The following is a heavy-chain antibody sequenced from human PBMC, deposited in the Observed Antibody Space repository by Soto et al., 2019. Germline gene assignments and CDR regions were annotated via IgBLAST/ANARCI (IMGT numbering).Heavy chain of an antibody. J-gene: IGHJ4*01. D-gene: IGHD3-9*01. CDR2: VYYSGRT. CDR3: ARLDWGTYSSFDF. CDR1: DYSINYGYY. V-gene: IGHV4-38-2*01. Sequence: PSDTLLLTCAASDYSINYGYYWGWFRPPPGGGLEWLGTVYYSGRTSYNPSLKSRVSISVNTSKNQFSLKLISVTAADTAIFYRARLDWGTYSSFDFWGPGTLVTVSS.